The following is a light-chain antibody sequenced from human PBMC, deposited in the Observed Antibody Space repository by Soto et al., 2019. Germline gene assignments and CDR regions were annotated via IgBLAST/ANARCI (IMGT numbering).Light chain of an antibody. CDR2: AAS. CDR1: QSMSSY. Sequence: DIQMTQSPSSLSASVGDRVNITCRASQSMSSYLNWYQQKPGKAPKVLIYAASSLPSGVPSRFSGSGSVTDFTLTISSLQPEDFATYYCQKSYSTPRTFGQGTPVEIK. CDR3: QKSYSTPRT. J-gene: IGKJ1*01. V-gene: IGKV1-39*01.